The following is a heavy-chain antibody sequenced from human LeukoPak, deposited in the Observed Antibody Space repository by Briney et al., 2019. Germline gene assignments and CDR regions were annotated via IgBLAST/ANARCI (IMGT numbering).Heavy chain of an antibody. CDR2: IYITGST. CDR3: AREYCTYGVCYSNYYYMDV. CDR1: GDSISSGRYY. V-gene: IGHV4-61*02. J-gene: IGHJ6*03. D-gene: IGHD2-8*01. Sequence: SETLSLTCAVSGDSISSGRYYWNWIRQPAGKGLEWIGRIYITGSTNYNPSLKSRVTISVDTSKNQFSLKLTSVTAADTAVYYCAREYCTYGVCYSNYYYMDVWGKGTTVTVSS.